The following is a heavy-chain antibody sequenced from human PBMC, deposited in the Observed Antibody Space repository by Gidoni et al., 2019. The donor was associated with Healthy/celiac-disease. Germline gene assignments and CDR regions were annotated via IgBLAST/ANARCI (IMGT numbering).Heavy chain of an antibody. CDR3: ARGVTMVRGAKDFDFDY. CDR2: IYYSGST. Sequence: QVQLQESGPGLVKPSETLSLTCTVSGGSISSYYWSWIRQPPGKGLEWIGYIYYSGSTNYNPSLKSRVTISVDTSKNQFSLKLSSVTAADTAVYYCARGVTMVRGAKDFDFDYWGQGTLVTVSS. V-gene: IGHV4-59*01. D-gene: IGHD3-10*01. J-gene: IGHJ4*02. CDR1: GGSISSYY.